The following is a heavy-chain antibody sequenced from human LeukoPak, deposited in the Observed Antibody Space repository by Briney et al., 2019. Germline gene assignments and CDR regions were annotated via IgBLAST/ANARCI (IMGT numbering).Heavy chain of an antibody. J-gene: IGHJ4*02. CDR3: ARGRSGWEYYFDY. V-gene: IGHV1-69*13. D-gene: IGHD1-26*01. CDR1: GGTFSSYA. CDR2: IIPTFGTA. Sequence: SVKVSCKASGGTFSSYAISWARQAPGRGLEWMGGIIPTFGTANYAQRFQGRVTITADESTSTAYMELSSLRSEDTAVYYCARGRSGWEYYFDYWGQGTLVTVSS.